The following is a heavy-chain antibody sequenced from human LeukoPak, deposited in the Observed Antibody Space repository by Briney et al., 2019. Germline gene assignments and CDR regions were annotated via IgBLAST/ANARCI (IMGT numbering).Heavy chain of an antibody. CDR1: GYSFTNYW. D-gene: IGHD1-26*01. J-gene: IGHJ5*02. CDR2: TNTDGSIT. V-gene: IGHV3-74*01. CDR3: GRDLGGRGGA. Sequence: GESLKISCKGSGYSFTNYWINWVRQVPGTGLVWVSRTNTDGSITDYADSVKGRFTISRDNAKDTLYLQMNSLRPEDTAVYYCGRDLGGRGGAWGQGTLVTVSS.